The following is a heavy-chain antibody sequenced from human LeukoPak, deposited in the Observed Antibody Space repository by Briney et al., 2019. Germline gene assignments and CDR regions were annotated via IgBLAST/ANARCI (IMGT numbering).Heavy chain of an antibody. D-gene: IGHD5-18*01. V-gene: IGHV4-59*08. J-gene: IGHJ4*02. CDR1: GGSFSGYY. CDR2: IYYSGST. Sequence: NTSETLSLTCAVYGGSFSGYYWSWIRQPPGKGLEWIGYIYYSGSTNYNPSLKSRVTISVDTSKNQFSLKLSSVTAADTAVYYCARRGRGYSYAEGYWGQGTLVTVSS. CDR3: ARRGRGYSYAEGY.